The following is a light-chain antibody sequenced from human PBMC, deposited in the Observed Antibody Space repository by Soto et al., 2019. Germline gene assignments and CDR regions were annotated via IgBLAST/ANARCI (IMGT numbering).Light chain of an antibody. V-gene: IGLV2-14*01. CDR1: SSDVGGYKY. CDR3: SSYTGSSINTVV. J-gene: IGLJ2*01. Sequence: QSALTQPASVSGSPGQSITISCTGTSSDVGGYKYVSWYQQHPGKAPKLVIYDVSNRPSGVSNRFSGSKSGNTASLTISGLQAEDEAEYYCSSYTGSSINTVVFGGGTKLTVL. CDR2: DVS.